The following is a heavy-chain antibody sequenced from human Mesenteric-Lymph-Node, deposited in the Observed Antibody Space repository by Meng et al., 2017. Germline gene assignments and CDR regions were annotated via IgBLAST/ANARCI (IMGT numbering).Heavy chain of an antibody. J-gene: IGHJ3*02. D-gene: IGHD3-22*01. V-gene: IGHV3-11*04. Sequence: GGSLRLSCAASGFTFSDYYMSWIRQAPGKGLEWVSYISSSGSTIYYADSVKGRFTISRDNAKNSLYLQMNSLRAEDTAVYYCARHNAYYYDSSGYPLDAFDIWGQGTMVTVSS. CDR1: GFTFSDYY. CDR2: ISSSGSTI. CDR3: ARHNAYYYDSSGYPLDAFDI.